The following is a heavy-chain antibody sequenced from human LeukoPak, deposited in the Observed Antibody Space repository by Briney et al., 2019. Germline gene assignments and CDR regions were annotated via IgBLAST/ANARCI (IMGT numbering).Heavy chain of an antibody. J-gene: IGHJ4*02. D-gene: IGHD3-22*01. CDR3: ARRDFDSSGRFDY. CDR2: IGSSSSTI. Sequence: PGGSLRLSCAASGFTFSRYSMNWVRQAPGKGLEWVSYIGSSSSTIYYADSVKGRFTISRDNTKNSLYLQMNSLRAEDTALYFCARRDFDSSGRFDYWGQGTLVTVSS. V-gene: IGHV3-48*01. CDR1: GFTFSRYS.